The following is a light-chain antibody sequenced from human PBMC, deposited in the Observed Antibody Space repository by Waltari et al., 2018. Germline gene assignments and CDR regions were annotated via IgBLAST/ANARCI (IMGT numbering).Light chain of an antibody. CDR2: DVT. J-gene: IGLJ2*01. CDR3: SSQALDGVVL. V-gene: IGLV2-14*03. Sequence: QSALTQPASVSGSPGQSLTIPCSGLGSGVGASDYVSCYQLHPGKAPQVIIYDVTNRPAGVSHRFSASKSANTASLTISGLQPEDEGDYYCSSQALDGVVLFGGGTKLTVL. CDR1: GSGVGASDY.